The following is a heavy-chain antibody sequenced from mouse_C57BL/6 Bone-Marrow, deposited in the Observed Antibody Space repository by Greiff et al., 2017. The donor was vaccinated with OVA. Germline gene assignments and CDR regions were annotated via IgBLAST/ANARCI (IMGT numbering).Heavy chain of an antibody. CDR2: IDPENGDT. Sequence: EVKLVESGAELVRPGASVKLSCTASGFNIKDDYMHWVKQRPEQGLELIGWIDPENGDTEYASKFQGKATITADTSSNTAYLQLSSLTSEDTAVYYCTTRITTVVATDYWGQGTTLTVSS. V-gene: IGHV14-4*01. CDR1: GFNIKDDY. CDR3: TTRITTVVATDY. J-gene: IGHJ2*01. D-gene: IGHD1-1*01.